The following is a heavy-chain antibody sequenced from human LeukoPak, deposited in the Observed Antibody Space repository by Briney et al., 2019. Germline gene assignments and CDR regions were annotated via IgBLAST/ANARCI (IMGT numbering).Heavy chain of an antibody. D-gene: IGHD3-16*01. Sequence: ASVKVSCKASGYTFTSYGISWVRQAPGQGLEWMGWMNPNSGNTGYAQKFQGRVTMTRNTSISTAYMELSSLRSEDTAVYYCARGYTAHDAFDIWGQGTMVTVSS. CDR1: GYTFTSYG. J-gene: IGHJ3*02. V-gene: IGHV1-8*02. CDR2: MNPNSGNT. CDR3: ARGYTAHDAFDI.